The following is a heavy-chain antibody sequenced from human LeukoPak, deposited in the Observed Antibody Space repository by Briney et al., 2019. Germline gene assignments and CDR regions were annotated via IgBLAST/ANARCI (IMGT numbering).Heavy chain of an antibody. J-gene: IGHJ3*02. CDR2: ISGSGGST. D-gene: IGHD3-9*01. CDR1: GFTFSSYA. V-gene: IGHV3-23*01. Sequence: GGSLRLSCAASGFTFSSYAMSWVRQAPGKGLEWVSAISGSGGSTYYVDSVKGRFTISRDNSKNTLYLQMNSLRAEDTAVYYCAKYYDILTGYFDAFDIWGQGTVVTVSS. CDR3: AKYYDILTGYFDAFDI.